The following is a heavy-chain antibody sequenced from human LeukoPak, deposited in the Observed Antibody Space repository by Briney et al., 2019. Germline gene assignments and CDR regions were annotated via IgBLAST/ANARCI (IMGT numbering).Heavy chain of an antibody. Sequence: GRSLRLSCAASGFTFSNFGVHWVRQAPGKGLEWVVLIWYDGSNKYYADSVKGRFTISRDNSKNTLYLQMNSLRAEDTAVYYCARDNYAGYGLDYWGQGTLVTVSS. CDR2: IWYDGSNK. V-gene: IGHV3-33*01. J-gene: IGHJ4*02. CDR3: ARDNYAGYGLDY. CDR1: GFTFSNFG. D-gene: IGHD2-2*01.